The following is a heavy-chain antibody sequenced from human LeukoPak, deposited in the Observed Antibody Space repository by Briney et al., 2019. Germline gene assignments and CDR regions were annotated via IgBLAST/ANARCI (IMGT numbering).Heavy chain of an antibody. CDR1: GFTFSSQN. CDR3: AKDEWLLY. V-gene: IGHV3-30*02. D-gene: IGHD3-3*01. J-gene: IGHJ4*02. CDR2: IRYDGSNK. Sequence: GGSLRLSCAASGFTFSSQNMNWVRQAPGKGLEWVAFIRYDGSNKYYADSVKGRFTISRDNSKNTLYLQMNSLRAEDTAVYYCAKDEWLLYWGQGTLVTVSS.